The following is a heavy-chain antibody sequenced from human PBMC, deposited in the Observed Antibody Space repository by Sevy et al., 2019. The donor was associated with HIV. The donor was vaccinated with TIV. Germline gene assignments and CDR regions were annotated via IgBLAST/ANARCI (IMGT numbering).Heavy chain of an antibody. CDR2: ISYDGSNK. CDR1: GFTFSSYA. J-gene: IGHJ3*02. V-gene: IGHV3-30-3*01. Sequence: GGSLRLSCAASGFTFSSYAMHWVRQAPGKGLEWVAVISYDGSNKYYADSVEGRFTISRDNSKNTLYLQMNSLRAEDTAVYYCAREDSSLDAFDIWGQGTMVTVSS. CDR3: AREDSSLDAFDI. D-gene: IGHD2-2*01.